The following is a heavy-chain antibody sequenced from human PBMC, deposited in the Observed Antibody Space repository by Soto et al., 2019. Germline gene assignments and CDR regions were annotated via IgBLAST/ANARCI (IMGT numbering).Heavy chain of an antibody. CDR1: GFTFSSYA. V-gene: IGHV3-23*01. CDR2: FSGSVGST. Sequence: PGGSLRLSCAASGFTFSSYAMSWVRQAPGKGLEWVSAFSGSVGSTYYADSVKGRFTISRDNSKNTLYLQMNSLRAEDTAVYYCAHDSMGLYGSGSYPNPHYWGQGTLVTVSS. CDR3: AHDSMGLYGSGSYPNPHY. J-gene: IGHJ4*02. D-gene: IGHD3-10*01.